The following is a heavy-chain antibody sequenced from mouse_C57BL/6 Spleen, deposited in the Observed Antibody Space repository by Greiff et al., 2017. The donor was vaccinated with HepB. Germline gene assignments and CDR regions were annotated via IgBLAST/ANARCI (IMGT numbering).Heavy chain of an antibody. Sequence: EVQLQQSGPELVKPGASVKISCKASGYTSTDYYMNWVKQSHGKSLEWIGDINPNNGGTSYNQKFKGKATLTVDKSSSTAYMELRSLTSEDSAVYYCARRGYPIAMDYWGQGTSVTVSS. CDR1: GYTSTDYY. V-gene: IGHV1-26*01. CDR3: ARRGYPIAMDY. CDR2: INPNNGGT. D-gene: IGHD3-1*01. J-gene: IGHJ4*01.